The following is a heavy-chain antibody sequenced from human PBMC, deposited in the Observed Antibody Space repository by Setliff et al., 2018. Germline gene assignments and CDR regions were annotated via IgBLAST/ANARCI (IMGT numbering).Heavy chain of an antibody. J-gene: IGHJ4*02. CDR3: ARAGQASAGRKGVFDY. V-gene: IGHV1-46*01. Sequence: ASVKVSCKASGYSLITHYMHWVRQAPGQGLEWMGLINPGGDSSTYAQKFQGRVSLTRDTSTSTVYMEVNNLGSEDTALYFCARAGQASAGRKGVFDYWGQGTLVTVSS. CDR1: GYSLITHY. CDR2: INPGGDSS. D-gene: IGHD3-10*01.